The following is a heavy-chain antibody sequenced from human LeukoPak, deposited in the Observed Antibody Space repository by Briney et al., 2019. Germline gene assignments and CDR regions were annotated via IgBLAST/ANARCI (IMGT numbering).Heavy chain of an antibody. D-gene: IGHD6-6*01. CDR1: GGSISSGDYY. CDR2: IYYSGST. CDR3: ARGPYSSSPLWWFDP. J-gene: IGHJ5*02. Sequence: SETLSLTCTVSGGSISSGDYYWSWIRQPPGKGLEWIGYIYYSGSTNYNPSLKSRVTISVDTSKNQFSLKLSSVTAADTAVYYCARGPYSSSPLWWFDPWGQGTLVTVSS. V-gene: IGHV4-61*08.